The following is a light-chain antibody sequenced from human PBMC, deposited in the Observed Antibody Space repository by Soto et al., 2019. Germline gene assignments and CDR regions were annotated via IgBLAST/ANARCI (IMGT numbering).Light chain of an antibody. Sequence: AIQMTQSPSSLSASVGDRVTITCRTSQAIRDDLGWYQQRPGRAPKLLFFVAFSSQNGVPSRFSGSGSGTDFTLTISSLQPEDVATYFCLQDSIYPWAFGQGTRVEI. CDR1: QAIRDD. CDR3: LQDSIYPWA. V-gene: IGKV1-6*02. CDR2: VAF. J-gene: IGKJ1*01.